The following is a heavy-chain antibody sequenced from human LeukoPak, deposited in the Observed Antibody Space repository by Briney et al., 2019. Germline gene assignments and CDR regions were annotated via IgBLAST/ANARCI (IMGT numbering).Heavy chain of an antibody. Sequence: KTGGSLRLSCAASGFTFSSFAMSWVRQAPGKGLECIGHIYYTGSTDYNPSLKSRVTISLDTSKNQFSLKLSSVTAADTAVYYCARGYTFPYYYMDVWGKGTTVTVSS. CDR2: IYYTGST. J-gene: IGHJ6*03. CDR3: ARGYTFPYYYMDV. V-gene: IGHV4-59*01. D-gene: IGHD2-2*02. CDR1: GFTFSSFA.